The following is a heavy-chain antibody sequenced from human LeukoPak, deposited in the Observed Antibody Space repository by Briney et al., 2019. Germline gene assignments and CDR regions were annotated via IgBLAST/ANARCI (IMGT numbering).Heavy chain of an antibody. J-gene: IGHJ5*02. V-gene: IGHV4-34*01. Sequence: SETLSLTCAVYGGSFSGYYWSWIRQPPGKGLEWIGEINHSGSTNYNPSLKSRLTISVDTSKNQFSLKLSSVTAADTAVYYCARANRYDFWSGYLYNWFDPWGQGTLVTVSS. CDR1: GGSFSGYY. CDR2: INHSGST. CDR3: ARANRYDFWSGYLYNWFDP. D-gene: IGHD3-3*01.